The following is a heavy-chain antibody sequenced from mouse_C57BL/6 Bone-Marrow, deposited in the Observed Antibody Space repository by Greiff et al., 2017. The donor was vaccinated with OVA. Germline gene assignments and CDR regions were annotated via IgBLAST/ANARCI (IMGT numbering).Heavy chain of an antibody. D-gene: IGHD2-4*01. Sequence: QVQLQQPGAELVKPGASVKLSCKASGYTFTSYWMHWVKQRPGQGLEWIGMIHPNSGSTNYNEKFKSKATLTVDKSSSTAYMQLSSLTSEDSAVYYCARRDYTTYFDVWGTGTTVTVSS. CDR1: GYTFTSYW. J-gene: IGHJ1*03. CDR3: ARRDYTTYFDV. CDR2: IHPNSGST. V-gene: IGHV1-64*01.